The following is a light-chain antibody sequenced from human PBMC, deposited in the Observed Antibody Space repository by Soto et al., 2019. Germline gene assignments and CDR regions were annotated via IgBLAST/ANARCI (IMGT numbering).Light chain of an antibody. V-gene: IGKV3D-15*01. CDR3: QQAASFPIT. Sequence: IVMTQSPATLSVSPGEPATLSCRASQSIGTNLAWYQQKPGQPPRLLIYATSTRVTGVPVRFSGGGSGTDFTLTISSLQSEDFATYYCQQAASFPITFGQGTRLEIK. CDR1: QSIGTN. J-gene: IGKJ5*01. CDR2: ATS.